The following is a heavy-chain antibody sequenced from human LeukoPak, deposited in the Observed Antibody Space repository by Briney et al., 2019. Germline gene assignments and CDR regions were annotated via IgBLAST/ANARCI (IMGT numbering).Heavy chain of an antibody. CDR2: IYHSGST. Sequence: PSGTLSLTCAVSGGSISSSNWWGWVRQPPGEGLEWIGEIYHSGSTNYNPSLKRRVTISVDKSKNQFSLKLSSVTAADTAVYYCAREYHYYGSGSYYKGLVGAFDIWGQGTMVSVSS. CDR1: GGSISSSNW. D-gene: IGHD3-10*01. CDR3: AREYHYYGSGSYYKGLVGAFDI. J-gene: IGHJ3*02. V-gene: IGHV4-4*02.